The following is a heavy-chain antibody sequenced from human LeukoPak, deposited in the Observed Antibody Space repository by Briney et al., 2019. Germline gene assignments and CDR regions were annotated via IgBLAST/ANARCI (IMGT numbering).Heavy chain of an antibody. CDR3: ASDYGAPFSFDY. CDR2: IGTAGDT. Sequence: PGGSLRLSCAASGFTFSSYDMHWVRQATGKGLEWVSAIGTAGDTYYPGSVKGRFTISRDNSKNTLYLQMNSLRAEDTAVYYCASDYGAPFSFDYWGQGTLVTVSS. V-gene: IGHV3-13*01. CDR1: GFTFSSYD. J-gene: IGHJ4*02. D-gene: IGHD4-17*01.